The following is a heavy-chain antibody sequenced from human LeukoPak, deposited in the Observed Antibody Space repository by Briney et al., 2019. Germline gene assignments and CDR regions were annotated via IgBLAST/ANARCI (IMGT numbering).Heavy chain of an antibody. CDR2: IYYSGST. CDR1: GGSISSISSNNYH. J-gene: IGHJ6*02. CDR3: ARDSLITAAGLVGMDV. V-gene: IGHV4-39*07. Sequence: SETLSLTCIVSGGSISSISSNNYHWGWIRQPPGKGLEWIGSIYYSGSTYYNPSLKSRVTISVDTTKNQFSLKLSSVTAADTAVYYCARDSLITAAGLVGMDVWGQGTTVTVSS. D-gene: IGHD6-13*01.